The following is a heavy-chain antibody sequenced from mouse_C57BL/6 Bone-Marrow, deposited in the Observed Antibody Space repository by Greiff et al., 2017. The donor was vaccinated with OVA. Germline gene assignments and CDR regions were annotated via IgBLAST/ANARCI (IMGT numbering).Heavy chain of an antibody. J-gene: IGHJ1*03. V-gene: IGHV1-19*01. CDR3: ARGGGWYFDV. CDR2: INPYNGGT. CDR1: GYTFTDHY. Sequence: EVQLVESGPVLVKPGASVKMSCKASGYTFTDHYMNWVKQSHGKSLEWIGVINPYNGGTSYNQKFKGKATLTVDKSSSTAYMELNSLTSEDSAVYYCARGGGWYFDVWGTGTTVTVSS.